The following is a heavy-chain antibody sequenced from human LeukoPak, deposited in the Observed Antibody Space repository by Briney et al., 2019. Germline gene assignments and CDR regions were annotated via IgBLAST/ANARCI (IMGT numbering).Heavy chain of an antibody. V-gene: IGHV4-59*01. CDR2: IYYSGST. CDR1: GVSISSYY. J-gene: IGHJ3*02. Sequence: SETLSLTCTVSGVSISSYYWSWIRQPPGKGLEWIGYIYYSGSTNYNPSLKSRVTISVDTSKNQFSLKLSSVTAADTAVYYCARYPAHCSSTSCYGDAFDIWGQGTMVTVSS. D-gene: IGHD2-2*01. CDR3: ARYPAHCSSTSCYGDAFDI.